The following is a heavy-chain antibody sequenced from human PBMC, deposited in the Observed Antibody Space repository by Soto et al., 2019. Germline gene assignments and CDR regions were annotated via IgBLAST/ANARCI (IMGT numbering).Heavy chain of an antibody. J-gene: IGHJ6*02. CDR3: ARDGSGYSYYYYGMDV. D-gene: IGHD3-22*01. CDR2: ISAYNGNT. CDR1: GYTFSSFG. Sequence: QVQLVQSGAEVKKPGASVKVSCKASGYTFSSFGISWVRQAPGQGLEWMGWISAYNGNTNYAQNLQGRVTMTTDTSAGTAYMEVRRLTSDDTAVYYCARDGSGYSYYYYGMDVWGPGTTVTVSS. V-gene: IGHV1-18*01.